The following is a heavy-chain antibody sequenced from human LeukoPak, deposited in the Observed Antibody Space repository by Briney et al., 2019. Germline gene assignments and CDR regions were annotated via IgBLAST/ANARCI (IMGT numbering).Heavy chain of an antibody. V-gene: IGHV1-2*02. D-gene: IGHD4-11*01. CDR3: ARELNDYSNYVGGFDP. J-gene: IGHJ5*02. Sequence: ASVKVSCKASGYTFTGYYMHWVRQAPGQGLEWMGWINPNSGGTDYAQKFQGRVTMTRDTSISTAYMELSRLRSDDTAVYYCARELNDYSNYVGGFDPWGQGTLVTVSS. CDR2: INPNSGGT. CDR1: GYTFTGYY.